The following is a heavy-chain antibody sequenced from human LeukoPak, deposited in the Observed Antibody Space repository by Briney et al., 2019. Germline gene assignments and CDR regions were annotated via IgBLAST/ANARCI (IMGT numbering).Heavy chain of an antibody. CDR2: IYYSEST. J-gene: IGHJ4*02. D-gene: IGHD6-13*01. CDR1: GGSISSYY. V-gene: IGHV4-59*01. Sequence: SETLSLTCTVSGGSISSYYWSWIRQPPGKGLEWIGYIYYSESTNYNPSLKSRVTISVDTSKNQFSLKLSSVTAADTAVYYCARAVSGAAAGKWFDYWGRGTLVTVSS. CDR3: ARAVSGAAAGKWFDY.